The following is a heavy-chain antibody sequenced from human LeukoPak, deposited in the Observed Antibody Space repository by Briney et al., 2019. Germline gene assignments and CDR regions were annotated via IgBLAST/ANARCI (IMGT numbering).Heavy chain of an antibody. Sequence: ASVKVSCKASGYTFTSYAMNWVRQAPGQGLEWMGWINTNTGNPTYAQGFTGRFVFSLDTSVSTAYLQISSLKAEDTAVYYCARVARYYDSSGYYSGTFDIWGQGTMVTVSS. CDR3: ARVARYYDSSGYYSGTFDI. V-gene: IGHV7-4-1*02. J-gene: IGHJ3*02. D-gene: IGHD3-22*01. CDR1: GYTFTSYA. CDR2: INTNTGNP.